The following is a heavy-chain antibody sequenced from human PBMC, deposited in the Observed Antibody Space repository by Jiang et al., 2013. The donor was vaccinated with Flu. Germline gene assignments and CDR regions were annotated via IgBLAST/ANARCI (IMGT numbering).Heavy chain of an antibody. V-gene: IGHV3-30*04. Sequence: SGGGLVQPGRSLRLSCAASGFPFGAFAMHWVRQAPGKGLEWVAVISIDGSRQHYAASVEGRFTISRDSPRNTLYLQMNSLTTADSAVYSCAKEGAGSTWSSFDLWGQGTLVTVSS. J-gene: IGHJ4*02. CDR2: ISIDGSRQ. CDR1: GFPFGAFA. CDR3: AKEGAGSTWSSFDL. D-gene: IGHD6-13*01.